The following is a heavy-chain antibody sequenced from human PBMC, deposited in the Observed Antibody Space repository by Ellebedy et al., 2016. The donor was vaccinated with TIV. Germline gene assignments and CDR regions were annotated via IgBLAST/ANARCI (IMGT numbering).Heavy chain of an antibody. J-gene: IGHJ4*02. CDR1: GFTFGVYS. CDR3: AGYSSIPPKGNF. V-gene: IGHV3-53*01. D-gene: IGHD6-13*01. Sequence: GESLKISCAASGFTFGVYSVDWVRQAPGKGLEWVSVIYSDGSTYYADSVKGRFTISRDISKNTLYLQMNSLRVEDTAVYFCAGYSSIPPKGNFWGQGTLVTVSS. CDR2: IYSDGST.